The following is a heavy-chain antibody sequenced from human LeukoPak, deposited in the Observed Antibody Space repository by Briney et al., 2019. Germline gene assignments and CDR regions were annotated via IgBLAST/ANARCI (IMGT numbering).Heavy chain of an antibody. D-gene: IGHD3-22*01. J-gene: IGHJ4*02. Sequence: GGSLRLSCAASGFTVSSNYTSWVRQAPGKGLEWVSVIYSGGSTYYADSVKGRFTISRDNSKNTLYLQMNSLRAEDTAVYYCAKDPYYYDSSAGYWGQGTLVTVSS. CDR2: IYSGGST. V-gene: IGHV3-53*01. CDR3: AKDPYYYDSSAGY. CDR1: GFTVSSNY.